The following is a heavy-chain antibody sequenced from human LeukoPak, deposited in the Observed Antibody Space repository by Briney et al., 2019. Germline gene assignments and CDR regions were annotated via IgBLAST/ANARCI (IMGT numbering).Heavy chain of an antibody. CDR3: ARDVRGYYYDSSGYLPLFDY. D-gene: IGHD3-22*01. V-gene: IGHV1-18*01. Sequence: ASVKVSCKASGYTFTSYGISWVRQAPGQGLEWMGWISAYNGNTNYAQKPQGRVTMTTDTSTSTAYMELRSLRSDDTAVYYCARDVRGYYYDSSGYLPLFDYWGQGTLVTVSS. J-gene: IGHJ4*02. CDR2: ISAYNGNT. CDR1: GYTFTSYG.